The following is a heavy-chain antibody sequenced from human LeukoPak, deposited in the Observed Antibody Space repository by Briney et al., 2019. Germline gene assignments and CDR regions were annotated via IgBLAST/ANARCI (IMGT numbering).Heavy chain of an antibody. D-gene: IGHD6-19*01. Sequence: GGSLRLSCAGSGFTFDEYGMSWVRQAPGKGLEWVAGINWNGGSTGYADSVKGRFTISRDNAKNSLYLQMSSLRAEDTALYYCARGDSSGWYFDYWGQGTLVTVSS. CDR3: ARGDSSGWYFDY. CDR1: GFTFDEYG. V-gene: IGHV3-20*04. J-gene: IGHJ4*02. CDR2: INWNGGST.